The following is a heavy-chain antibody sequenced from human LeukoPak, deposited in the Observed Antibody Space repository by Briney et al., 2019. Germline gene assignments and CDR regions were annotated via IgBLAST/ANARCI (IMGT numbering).Heavy chain of an antibody. CDR2: ISSSSSTI. Sequence: GGSLRLSCAASGFTFSSYEMNWVRQAPGKGLEWVSYISSSSSTIYYADSVKGRFTISRDNAKNSLYLRMNNLRTEDTAVYYCARDFHRRIYDSSGFYPYWGQGTLVTVSS. V-gene: IGHV3-48*03. D-gene: IGHD3-22*01. CDR1: GFTFSSYE. J-gene: IGHJ4*02. CDR3: ARDFHRRIYDSSGFYPY.